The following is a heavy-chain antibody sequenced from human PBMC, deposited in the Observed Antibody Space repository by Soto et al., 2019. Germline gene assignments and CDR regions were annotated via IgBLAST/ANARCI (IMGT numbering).Heavy chain of an antibody. Sequence: QVQLQESGPGLVKPSQTLSLTCTVSGGSISSGGYYWSWIRQHPGKGLEWIGYIYYSGSTYYNPSPKSRVTITVDTSKNQFSLKLSSVTAADTAVYYCAKQPISGSGSYYTGYFQHWGQGTLVTVSS. CDR3: AKQPISGSGSYYTGYFQH. CDR2: IYYSGST. J-gene: IGHJ1*01. CDR1: GGSISSGGYY. V-gene: IGHV4-31*03. D-gene: IGHD3-10*01.